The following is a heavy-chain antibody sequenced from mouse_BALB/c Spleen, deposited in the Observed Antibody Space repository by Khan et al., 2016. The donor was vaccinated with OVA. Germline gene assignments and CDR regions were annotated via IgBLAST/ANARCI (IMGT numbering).Heavy chain of an antibody. CDR2: ISDLAYTI. Sequence: EVELVESGGGLVQPGGSRKLSCAASGFTFSDYGMAWVRQAPGKGPEWVAFISDLAYTIYYADTVTGRFTISSEHAKNTLYLEMRRRRSEDTAIYYCARGGGTAPFAYWGLGTLVTVSA. J-gene: IGHJ3*01. D-gene: IGHD1-2*01. CDR1: GFTFSDYG. CDR3: ARGGGTAPFAY. V-gene: IGHV5-15*02.